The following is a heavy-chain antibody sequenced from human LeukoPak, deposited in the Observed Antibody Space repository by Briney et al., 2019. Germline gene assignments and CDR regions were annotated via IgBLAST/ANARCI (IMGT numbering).Heavy chain of an antibody. J-gene: IGHJ5*02. CDR3: ARHYGDYGEGVDP. V-gene: IGHV1-69*06. CDR1: GGTFSSYA. D-gene: IGHD4-17*01. Sequence: GASVKVSCKASGGTFSSYAISWVRQAPGQGLEWMGGIIPIFGTANYAQKFQGRVTITADKSTSTAYKELSSLRSEDTAVYYCARHYGDYGEGVDPWGQGTLVTVSS. CDR2: IIPIFGTA.